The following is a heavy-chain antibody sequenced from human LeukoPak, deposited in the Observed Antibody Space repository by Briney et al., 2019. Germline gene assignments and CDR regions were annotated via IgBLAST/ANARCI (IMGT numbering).Heavy chain of an antibody. Sequence: ASVKVSCKASGYTFTSYGISWVRQAPGQGLEWMGWISAYNGNTNYAQKLQGRVTMTTDTSTSTAYMELRSLRSDDTAVYYCARDKWIQLGSQGYYYYMDVWGKGTTVTVSS. CDR3: ARDKWIQLGSQGYYYYMDV. CDR1: GYTFTSYG. D-gene: IGHD5-18*01. V-gene: IGHV1-18*01. CDR2: ISAYNGNT. J-gene: IGHJ6*03.